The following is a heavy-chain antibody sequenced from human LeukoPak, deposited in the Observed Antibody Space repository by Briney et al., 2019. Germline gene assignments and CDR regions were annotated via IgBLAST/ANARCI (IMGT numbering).Heavy chain of an antibody. V-gene: IGHV3-48*01. CDR3: ARDFPDPDFWSGPNWFDP. CDR1: GFTFSSYS. D-gene: IGHD3-3*01. Sequence: PGGSLRLSCAASGFTFSSYSMNWVRQAPGKGLEWVSYISSSSSTIYYADSVKGRFTISRDNAKNSLYLQMNSLRAEDTAVYYCARDFPDPDFWSGPNWFDPWGQGTLVTVSS. J-gene: IGHJ5*02. CDR2: ISSSSSTI.